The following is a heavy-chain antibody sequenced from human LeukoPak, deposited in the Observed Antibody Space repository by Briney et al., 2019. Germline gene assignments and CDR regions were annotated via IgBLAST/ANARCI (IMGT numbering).Heavy chain of an antibody. V-gene: IGHV3-48*01. Sequence: GGSLRLACAVSGYTFSSYRMNSVRQAPGKGLEWVSYISSSSSTIYYADSVKGRFTISRDNAKNSLYLQMNSLRAEDTAVYYCERETGALREFDYWGQGTLVTVSS. D-gene: IGHD4-17*01. CDR2: ISSSSSTI. CDR3: ERETGALREFDY. J-gene: IGHJ4*02. CDR1: GYTFSSYR.